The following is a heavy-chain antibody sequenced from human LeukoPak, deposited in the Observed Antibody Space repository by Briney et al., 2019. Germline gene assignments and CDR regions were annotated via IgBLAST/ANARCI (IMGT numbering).Heavy chain of an antibody. Sequence: GGSLRLSCAASGFTFSDYAMHWVRQAPGKGLEWVAVIAYGGTYTHHADSLKGRFTISRDNSRDTLYLQINSLRPEDTALYYCARNKAITSFFGMDVWGQGTTIIVSS. J-gene: IGHJ6*02. D-gene: IGHD2/OR15-2a*01. V-gene: IGHV3-30*03. CDR3: ARNKAITSFFGMDV. CDR2: IAYGGTYT. CDR1: GFTFSDYA.